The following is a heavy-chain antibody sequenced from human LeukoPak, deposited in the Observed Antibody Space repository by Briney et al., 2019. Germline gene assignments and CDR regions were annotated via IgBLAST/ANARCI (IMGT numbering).Heavy chain of an antibody. CDR3: ARAYSSSWKRLFNWFDP. Sequence: ASVKVSCKASGYTFTSYDINWVRQATGQGLEWMGWMNPNSGNTGYAQKFQGRVTMTRNTSISTAYMELSSLRSEDTAVYYCARAYSSSWKRLFNWFDPWGQGTLVTVSS. CDR2: MNPNSGNT. CDR1: GYTFTSYD. V-gene: IGHV1-8*01. D-gene: IGHD6-13*01. J-gene: IGHJ5*02.